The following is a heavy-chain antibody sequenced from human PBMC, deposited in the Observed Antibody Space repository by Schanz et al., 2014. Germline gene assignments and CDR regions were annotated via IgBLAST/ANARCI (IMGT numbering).Heavy chain of an antibody. D-gene: IGHD5-12*01. V-gene: IGHV3-21*05. CDR3: ASPSGYSDYGTYFDS. J-gene: IGHJ2*01. Sequence: EVQLVESGGGVVQPGGSLRLSCAASGFIFSNYGMHWVRQAPGKGLEWVSYISGTTTYTNYADSVKGRFTISRDSPKNTLYLQMNSMRAEDTALYYCASPSGYSDYGTYFDSWGRGTLVTVSS. CDR2: ISGTTTYT. CDR1: GFIFSNYG.